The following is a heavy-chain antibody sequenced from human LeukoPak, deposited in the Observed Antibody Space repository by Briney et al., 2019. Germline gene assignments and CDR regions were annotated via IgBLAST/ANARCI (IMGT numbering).Heavy chain of an antibody. D-gene: IGHD3-22*01. CDR3: ARGLPYDSSGYCFGGGFDY. Sequence: GGSLRLSCAASGFTVSSNYMSWVRQAPGKGLEWVSVIYSGGSTYYADSVKGRFTISRDNSKNTLYLQMNSLRAEDTAVYYCARGLPYDSSGYCFGGGFDYWGQGTLVTVSS. CDR1: GFTVSSNY. V-gene: IGHV3-53*01. J-gene: IGHJ4*02. CDR2: IYSGGST.